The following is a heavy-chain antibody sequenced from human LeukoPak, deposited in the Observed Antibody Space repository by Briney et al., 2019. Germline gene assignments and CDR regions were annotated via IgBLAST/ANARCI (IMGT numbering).Heavy chain of an antibody. D-gene: IGHD6-13*01. J-gene: IGHJ4*02. V-gene: IGHV1-69*04. Sequence: SSVNVSCKASGGTFSCYAISWARQPPGQGLDGMGRIIPIFGIANYAQKFQGRVTITADKSTSTAYMELRSLRSEDPAVYYCARDGAFSSSSWYYFDYWGQGTLVTVSS. CDR1: GGTFSCYA. CDR2: IIPIFGIA. CDR3: ARDGAFSSSSWYYFDY.